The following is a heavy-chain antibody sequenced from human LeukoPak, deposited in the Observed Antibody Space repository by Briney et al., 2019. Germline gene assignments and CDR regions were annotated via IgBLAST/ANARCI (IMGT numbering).Heavy chain of an antibody. J-gene: IGHJ5*02. CDR3: AKELGRNFDP. V-gene: IGHV3-21*01. Sequence: GGSLRLSCAASGFTFSSYSMNWVRQAPGKGLEWVSSISSSSSYIYYADSVKGRFTISRDNSKNTLYLQMNSLRAEDTAVYYCAKELGRNFDPWGQGTLVTVSS. D-gene: IGHD7-27*01. CDR2: ISSSSSYI. CDR1: GFTFSSYS.